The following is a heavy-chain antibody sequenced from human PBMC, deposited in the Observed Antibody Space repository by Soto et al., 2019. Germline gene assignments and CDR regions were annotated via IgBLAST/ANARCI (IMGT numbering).Heavy chain of an antibody. J-gene: IGHJ4*02. Sequence: GGSLRLSCAASGFSFSDYTMNWFRQAPGKGLEWVSGISASGGSTYYADSVKGRFTISRDNSKNTLYLQMNSLSAEDTAVYYCAKSARGNYYFDYWGQGTLVTVSS. CDR3: AKSARGNYYFDY. V-gene: IGHV3-23*01. D-gene: IGHD1-7*01. CDR2: ISASGGST. CDR1: GFSFSDYT.